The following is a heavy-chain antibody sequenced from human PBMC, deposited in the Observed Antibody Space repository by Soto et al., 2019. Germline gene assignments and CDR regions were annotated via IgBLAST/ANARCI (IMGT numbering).Heavy chain of an antibody. Sequence: SVKVSCKASGGTFSSYAISWVRQAPGQGLEWMGGIIPIFGTANYAQKFQGRVTITADKSTSTAYMELSSLRSEDTAVYYCARARLAVAGTSLLDYWGQGTLVTVSS. CDR1: GGTFSSYA. D-gene: IGHD6-19*01. CDR3: ARARLAVAGTSLLDY. CDR2: IIPIFGTA. V-gene: IGHV1-69*06. J-gene: IGHJ4*02.